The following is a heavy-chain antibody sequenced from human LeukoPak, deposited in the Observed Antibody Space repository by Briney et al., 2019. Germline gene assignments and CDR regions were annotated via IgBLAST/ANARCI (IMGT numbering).Heavy chain of an antibody. CDR3: AGRTVVFDY. Sequence: SQTLSLTCTVSGGSISSGSYYWSWIRQPAGKGLDWIGRIYTSGSTNYNPSLKSRVTISVDTSKNQFSLKLSSVTAADTAVYYCAGRTVVFDYWGQGTLVTVSS. V-gene: IGHV4-61*02. CDR2: IYTSGST. CDR1: GGSISSGSYY. J-gene: IGHJ4*02. D-gene: IGHD4-23*01.